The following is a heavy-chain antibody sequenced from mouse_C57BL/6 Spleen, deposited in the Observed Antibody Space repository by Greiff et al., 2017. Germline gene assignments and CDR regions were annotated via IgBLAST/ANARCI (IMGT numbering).Heavy chain of an antibody. D-gene: IGHD1-1*01. CDR3: ARGGIYGRGFAN. CDR2: INPYNGGT. V-gene: IGHV1-19*01. Sequence: VQLQQSGPVLVKPGASVKMSCKASGYTFTDYYMNWVKQSHGKSLEWIGVINPYNGGTSYNQKFKGKATLTVDKSSSTAYMELNSLTSEDSAVYYWARGGIYGRGFANWGQGTLVTVSA. J-gene: IGHJ3*01. CDR1: GYTFTDYY.